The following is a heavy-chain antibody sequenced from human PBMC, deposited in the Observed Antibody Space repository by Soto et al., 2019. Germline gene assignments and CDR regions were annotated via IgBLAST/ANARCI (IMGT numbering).Heavy chain of an antibody. CDR1: GFTFSSYA. J-gene: IGHJ4*02. D-gene: IGHD2-15*01. V-gene: IGHV3-23*01. CDR2: ISGSGSGT. CDR3: AKGPSGGKGFYFDY. Sequence: EVQLLESGGGLVQPGGSLRLSCAASGFTFSSYAMNWVRLAPGKGLEWVSSISGSGSGTYYAVSVKGRFTISRDNSKNALYLQVNGLTAEDTALYYCAKGPSGGKGFYFDYWGQGALVTVSS.